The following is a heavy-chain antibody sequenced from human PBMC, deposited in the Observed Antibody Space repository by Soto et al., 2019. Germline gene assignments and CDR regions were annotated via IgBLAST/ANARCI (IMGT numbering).Heavy chain of an antibody. CDR1: GFTFSSYS. Sequence: EVQLVESGGGLVKPGGSLRLSCAASGFTFSSYSMNWVRQAPGKGLEWVSSISSSSSYIYYADSVKGRFTISRDNAKNALYMQMNSLRAEATAVYYCARAQHPRYCSGGSCYYMPFHYWGEGHLVTVSS. D-gene: IGHD2-15*01. CDR2: ISSSSSYI. CDR3: ARAQHPRYCSGGSCYYMPFHY. V-gene: IGHV3-21*01. J-gene: IGHJ4*02.